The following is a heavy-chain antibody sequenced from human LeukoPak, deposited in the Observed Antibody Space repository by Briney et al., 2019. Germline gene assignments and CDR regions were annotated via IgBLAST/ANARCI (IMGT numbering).Heavy chain of an antibody. CDR2: IIPIFGTA. CDR3: ARTGKMTVPAAKVDAFDI. D-gene: IGHD2-2*01. V-gene: IGHV1-69*13. Sequence: SVKVSCKASGGTFSSYATSWVRQAPGQGLEWMGGIIPIFGTANYAQKFQGRVTITADESTSTAYMELSSLRSEDTAVYYCARTGKMTVPAAKVDAFDIWGQGTMVTVSS. CDR1: GGTFSSYA. J-gene: IGHJ3*02.